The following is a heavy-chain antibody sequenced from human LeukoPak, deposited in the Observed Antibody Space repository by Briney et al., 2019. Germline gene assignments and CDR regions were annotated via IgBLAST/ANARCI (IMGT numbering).Heavy chain of an antibody. CDR2: IWYDGSNK. Sequence: GGSLRLSCAASGFTFSSYGMHWVRQAPGKGLEWVAVIWYDGSNKYYADSVKGRFTISRDNSKNTLYLQMNSLRAEDTAVYYCAKDPVGVAVAGPFDYWGQGTLVTVSS. CDR3: AKDPVGVAVAGPFDY. CDR1: GFTFSSYG. J-gene: IGHJ4*02. D-gene: IGHD6-19*01. V-gene: IGHV3-33*06.